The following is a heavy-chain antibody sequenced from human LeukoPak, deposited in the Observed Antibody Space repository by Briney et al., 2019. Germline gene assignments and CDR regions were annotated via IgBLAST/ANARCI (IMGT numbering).Heavy chain of an antibody. D-gene: IGHD6-19*01. J-gene: IGHJ6*03. CDR3: ARSYLPGYSSASSYYYYYMDV. CDR2: ISSSGSTT. V-gene: IGHV3-48*03. CDR1: GFTFSSYE. Sequence: GGSLRLSCAASGFTFSSYEMNWVRQAPGKGLEWVSYISSSGSTTYCADSVKGRFTISRDTAKNSLYLQMNSLRAEDTAVYYCARSYLPGYSSASSYYYYYMDVWGKGTTVAVSS.